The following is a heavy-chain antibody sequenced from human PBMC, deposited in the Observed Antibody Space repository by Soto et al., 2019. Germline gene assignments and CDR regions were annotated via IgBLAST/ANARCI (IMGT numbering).Heavy chain of an antibody. Sequence: EVQLVESGGGLVQPGGSLRLSCAASGFTFSSYWMHWVRQAPGNGLVWVSRINSDGSSTSYADSVKGRFTISRDNAKNTLYLQMNSLRAEDTAVYYCARGDSSGWYGDAFDIWGQGTMVTVSS. D-gene: IGHD6-19*01. CDR3: ARGDSSGWYGDAFDI. CDR1: GFTFSSYW. J-gene: IGHJ3*02. V-gene: IGHV3-74*01. CDR2: INSDGSST.